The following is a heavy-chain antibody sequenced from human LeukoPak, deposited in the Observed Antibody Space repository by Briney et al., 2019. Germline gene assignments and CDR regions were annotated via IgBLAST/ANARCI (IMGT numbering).Heavy chain of an antibody. D-gene: IGHD4-11*01. J-gene: IGHJ4*02. CDR2: INPDSGGT. Sequence: ASVKVSCKASGYTFNGFYLHWVRQAPGQGLEWMGWINPDSGGTNYAQKFQGRVTMTRDTSISTAYMELSRLRSDDTAVYYCARWMATVTTPDYWGQGTLVTVSS. CDR1: GYTFNGFY. CDR3: ARWMATVTTPDY. V-gene: IGHV1-2*02.